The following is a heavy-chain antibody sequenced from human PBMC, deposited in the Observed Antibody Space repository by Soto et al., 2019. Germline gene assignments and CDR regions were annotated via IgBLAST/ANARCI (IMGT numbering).Heavy chain of an antibody. CDR2: ISRGGGDT. D-gene: IGHD3-10*01. Sequence: VQLVESGGGLVKPGGSLRLSCAASGLSFSDYSMTWLRQAPVKGPEWVVRISRGGGDTEYADTVKGRFTISRDNAKNSLYLQMDSMRAEDTAVYYCTRGGRSTSYYWEFWGQGTLVTVSS. CDR3: TRGGRSTSYYWEF. CDR1: GLSFSDYS. J-gene: IGHJ4*02. V-gene: IGHV3-11*06.